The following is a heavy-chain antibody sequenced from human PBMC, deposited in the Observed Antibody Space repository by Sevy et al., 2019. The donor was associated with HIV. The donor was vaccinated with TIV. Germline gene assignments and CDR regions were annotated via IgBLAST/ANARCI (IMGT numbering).Heavy chain of an antibody. V-gene: IGHV1-18*01. D-gene: IGHD3-3*01. Sequence: ASVKVSCKASGYTLNNYGISWVRQAPGQGLEWIGWITAYKDNTNYAQKFQDRVTLTTETSSGIAYMELRSLGSDDTAVYYCARVDPYYEFGDVWGQGTTVTVSS. CDR3: ARVDPYYEFGDV. CDR1: GYTLNNYG. J-gene: IGHJ6*02. CDR2: ITAYKDNT.